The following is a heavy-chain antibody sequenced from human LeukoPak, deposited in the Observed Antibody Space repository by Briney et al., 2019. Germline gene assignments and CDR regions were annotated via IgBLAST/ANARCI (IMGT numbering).Heavy chain of an antibody. CDR1: GYTFTRYA. D-gene: IGHD3-9*01. Sequence: ASVKVSCKASGYTFTRYAITWVRQAPGQGPEWMGRISVHNGNTNYAQKLQGRVTMTTDTSTSTAYMELRSLRSDDTAVYYCARGGYYNILTGYETADAFDIWGQGTMVTVSP. J-gene: IGHJ3*02. CDR2: ISVHNGNT. CDR3: ARGGYYNILTGYETADAFDI. V-gene: IGHV1-18*01.